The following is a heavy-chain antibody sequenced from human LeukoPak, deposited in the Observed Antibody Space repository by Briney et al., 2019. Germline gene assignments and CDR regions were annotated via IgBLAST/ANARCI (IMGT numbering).Heavy chain of an antibody. CDR1: GFTFSSYA. CDR3: ARGGYCSSTSCYWSYYYYYMDV. D-gene: IGHD2-2*01. Sequence: GGSLRLSCAASGFTFSSYAMHWVRQAPGKGLEWVAVISYDGSNKYYADSVKGRFTTSRDNSKNTLYLQMNSLRAEDTAVYYCARGGYCSSTSCYWSYYYYYMDVWGKGTTVTVSS. J-gene: IGHJ6*03. V-gene: IGHV3-30*01. CDR2: ISYDGSNK.